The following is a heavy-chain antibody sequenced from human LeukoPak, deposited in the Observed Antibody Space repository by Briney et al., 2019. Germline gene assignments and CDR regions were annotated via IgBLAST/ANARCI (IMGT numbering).Heavy chain of an antibody. J-gene: IGHJ4*02. CDR1: GFTFDDYA. V-gene: IGHV3-9*01. CDR2: ISWNSGSI. CDR3: AKDSEPHIVVVVAAIDY. D-gene: IGHD2-15*01. Sequence: GGSLRLSCEASGFTFDDYAMHWVRQAPGKGLEWVSGISWNSGSIGYADSVKGRFTISRDNAKNSLYLQMNSLRAEDTALYYCAKDSEPHIVVVVAAIDYWGQGTLVTVSS.